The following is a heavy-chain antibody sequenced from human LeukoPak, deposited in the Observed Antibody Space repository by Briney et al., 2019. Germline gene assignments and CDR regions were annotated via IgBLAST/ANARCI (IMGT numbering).Heavy chain of an antibody. D-gene: IGHD2-15*01. CDR1: GYTFINYG. CDR3: ARVPGYCSGGSCYHFDY. J-gene: IGHJ4*02. CDR2: ISAYNDNT. Sequence: ASVKVSCKASGYTFINYGINWVRQAPGQGLEWMGWISAYNDNTKYEQKLQGRVTMTTDTSTTTAYMELRSLRSDDTAVYYCARVPGYCSGGSCYHFDYWGQGTLVTVSS. V-gene: IGHV1-18*01.